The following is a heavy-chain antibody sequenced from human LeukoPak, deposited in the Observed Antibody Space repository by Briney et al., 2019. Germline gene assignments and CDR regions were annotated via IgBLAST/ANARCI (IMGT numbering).Heavy chain of an antibody. Sequence: ASVKVSCKASGYTFTGYYMHWVRQAPGQGLEWMGWINPNSGGTNYAQKFQGRVTIVADESTSTAYMELSSLRSEDTAVYYCARSTRIVGATTSFDYWGQGTLVTVSS. CDR1: GYTFTGYY. CDR3: ARSTRIVGATTSFDY. V-gene: IGHV1-2*02. D-gene: IGHD1-26*01. J-gene: IGHJ4*02. CDR2: INPNSGGT.